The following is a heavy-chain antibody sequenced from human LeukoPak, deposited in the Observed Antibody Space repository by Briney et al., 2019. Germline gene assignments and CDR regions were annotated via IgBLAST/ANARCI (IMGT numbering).Heavy chain of an antibody. V-gene: IGHV4-4*09. CDR3: AKSYFDYSTYYSYYFNL. J-gene: IGHJ4*02. D-gene: IGHD4-11*01. Sequence: SETLSLTCTVSGGSISGGFWSWIRQPPGRGLEWIGYVYTSGSTNYNPSLKSRVTISVDTSKSQFALKLSSVTAADTAVYYCAKSYFDYSTYYSYYFNLWGQGALVTVSS. CDR2: VYTSGST. CDR1: GGSISGGF.